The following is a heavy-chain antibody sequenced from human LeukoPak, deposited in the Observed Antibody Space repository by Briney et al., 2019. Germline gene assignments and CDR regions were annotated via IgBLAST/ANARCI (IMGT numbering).Heavy chain of an antibody. D-gene: IGHD2-21*02. V-gene: IGHV1-8*01. CDR3: ARAVIDCGGDRSYYFDY. Sequence: ASVKVSCKASGYTFTSYDINWVRQATGQGLEWMGWMNPNSGNTGYAQKFQGRVTMTRNTSISTAYMELSSLRSEDTAVYYCARAVIDCGGDRSYYFDYWGQGTLVTVSS. CDR1: GYTFTSYD. J-gene: IGHJ4*02. CDR2: MNPNSGNT.